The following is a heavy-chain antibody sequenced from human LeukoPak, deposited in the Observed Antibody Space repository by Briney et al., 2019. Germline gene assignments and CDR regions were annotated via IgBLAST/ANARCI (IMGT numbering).Heavy chain of an antibody. CDR2: ISVYNGNT. D-gene: IGHD6-6*01. J-gene: IGHJ3*02. CDR1: GYIFSDYG. CDR3: ARDRWSSSSSEGTFDI. V-gene: IGHV1-18*01. Sequence: ASVNVSCKASGYIFSDYGVSWVRQAPGQGLEWMGWISVYNGNTVYAQNLRDRVTMTTDTSTNTAYMELRSLRPDDTAVYYCARDRWSSSSSEGTFDIWGHGTMVIV.